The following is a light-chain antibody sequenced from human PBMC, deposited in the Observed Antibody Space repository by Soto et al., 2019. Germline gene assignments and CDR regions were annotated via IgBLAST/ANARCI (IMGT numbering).Light chain of an antibody. CDR1: QSVTSN. V-gene: IGKV3-15*01. CDR3: EQYNNWPGR. J-gene: IGKJ1*01. Sequence: EIVMTQSPATRSVSPGERATLSCRASQSVTSNLAWYQQKPGQAPRLLIDGASTMATGMPASFSGSGSGTEFKLTNSSVRCEDCSVFYCEQYNNWPGRLGQGTKVEI. CDR2: GAS.